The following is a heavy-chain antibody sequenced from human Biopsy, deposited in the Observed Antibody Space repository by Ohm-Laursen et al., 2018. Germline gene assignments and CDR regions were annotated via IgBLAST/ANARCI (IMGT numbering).Heavy chain of an antibody. CDR3: ARTPRDSFWSGSYKRGLWFDP. J-gene: IGHJ5*02. D-gene: IGHD3-3*01. Sequence: SETLSLTCGVSGGSIISHYWTWIRQPPGKGLEWIGHVYNGGITNYNPSLKSRVTISKDTSKNQFSLQVNSVTAADTAVYYCARTPRDSFWSGSYKRGLWFDPWGQGTLVIVSS. CDR2: VYNGGIT. V-gene: IGHV4-59*11. CDR1: GGSIISHY.